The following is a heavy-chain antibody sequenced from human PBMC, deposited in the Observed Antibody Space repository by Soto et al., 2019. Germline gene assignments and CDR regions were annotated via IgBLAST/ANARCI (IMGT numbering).Heavy chain of an antibody. V-gene: IGHV4-34*01. D-gene: IGHD3-3*01. J-gene: IGHJ5*02. CDR3: ARGRYYDFWSGPRSSGGWFDP. CDR1: GGSFSVYD. Sequence: SCSLELTCAACGGSFSVYDWSGIRQPPGKGLEWVGEINHSGSNNYNPSLKSRVTISVDTSKNQFSLKLSSVTAADTAVYYCARGRYYDFWSGPRSSGGWFDPWGQGTLVTVSS. CDR2: INHSGSN.